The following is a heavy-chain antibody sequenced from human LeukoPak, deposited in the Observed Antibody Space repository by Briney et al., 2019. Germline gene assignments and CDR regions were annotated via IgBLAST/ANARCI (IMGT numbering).Heavy chain of an antibody. Sequence: SETLSLTCAVYGGSFSGYYWSWIRQPPGKGLEWIGEINHSGSTNYNPSLKSRVTISVDTSKNHFSLKLSSVTAADTAVYYCARGGRQQLTPYYFDYWGQGTLVTVSS. CDR1: GGSFSGYY. CDR2: INHSGST. D-gene: IGHD6-13*01. CDR3: ARGGRQQLTPYYFDY. V-gene: IGHV4-34*01. J-gene: IGHJ4*02.